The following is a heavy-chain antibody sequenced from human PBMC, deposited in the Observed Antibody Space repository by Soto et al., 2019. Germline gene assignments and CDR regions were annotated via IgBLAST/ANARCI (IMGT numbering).Heavy chain of an antibody. Sequence: QVQLQQWGAGLLKPSETLSLTCAVYGGSLSGYYWSWIRQPLGKGLEWIGEINHSGSTNYNPSLKSRVTISVDTCKSQFSLKLSSVTAAETAVYSCSRGTQDGAFDIWGQGTMVTVSS. J-gene: IGHJ3*02. CDR3: SRGTQDGAFDI. CDR2: INHSGST. CDR1: GGSLSGYY. V-gene: IGHV4-34*01.